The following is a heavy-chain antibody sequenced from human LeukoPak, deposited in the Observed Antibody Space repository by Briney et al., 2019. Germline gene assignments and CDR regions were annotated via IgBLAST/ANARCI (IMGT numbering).Heavy chain of an antibody. Sequence: SETLSLTCAVYGGSFSGYYWSWIRQPPGKGLEWIGEINHSGSTNYNPSLKSRVTISVDTSKNQFSLKLSSVTAADTAVYYCARYVVRGVISVLSFFGYWGQGTLVTVSS. CDR1: GGSFSGYY. CDR2: INHSGST. D-gene: IGHD3-10*01. J-gene: IGHJ4*02. V-gene: IGHV4-34*01. CDR3: ARYVVRGVISVLSFFGY.